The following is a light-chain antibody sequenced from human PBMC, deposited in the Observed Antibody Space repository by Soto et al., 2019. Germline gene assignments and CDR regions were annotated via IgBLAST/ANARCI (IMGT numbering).Light chain of an antibody. Sequence: QSVLSQPPSVSEAPGQRVTISCSGSSSNIGNSAIAWYQHLPGKAPKLLIFSDTLVPSGVSDRFSGSKSGSSASLAISGLQSEDESLYYCAAWDNSLNVVVFGGGTKLTVL. V-gene: IGLV1-36*01. CDR1: SSNIGNSA. CDR3: AAWDNSLNVVV. J-gene: IGLJ2*01. CDR2: SDT.